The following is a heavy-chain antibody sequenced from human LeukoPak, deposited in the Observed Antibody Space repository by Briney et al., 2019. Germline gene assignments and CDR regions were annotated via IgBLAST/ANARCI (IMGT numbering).Heavy chain of an antibody. J-gene: IGHJ4*02. V-gene: IGHV3-49*04. CDR3: TRDVSGTNSLFFDY. Sequence: GGSLRLSCAASGFTFSSYGMHWVRQAPGKGLEWVGFIRSKAYGGTTEYAASVKGRFTISRDDSKSIAYLQMNSLKTEDTAVYYCTRDVSGTNSLFFDYWGQGTLVTVSS. CDR2: IRSKAYGGTT. CDR1: GFTFSSYG. D-gene: IGHD1-1*01.